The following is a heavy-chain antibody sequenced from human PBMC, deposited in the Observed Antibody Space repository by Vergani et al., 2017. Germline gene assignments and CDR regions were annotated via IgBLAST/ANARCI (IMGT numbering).Heavy chain of an antibody. CDR2: IYTSGST. CDR3: ARDTVGDRPYGMDV. V-gene: IGHV4-61*02. Sequence: QVQLQESGPGLVKPSQTLSLTCTVSGGSISSGSYYWSWIRQPAGKGLEWIGRIYTSGSTNYNPSLKSRVTISVDTSKNQFSLKLSSVTAADTAVYYCARDTVGDRPYGMDVWGQGTTVTVSS. CDR1: GGSISSGSYY. J-gene: IGHJ6*02. D-gene: IGHD2-15*01.